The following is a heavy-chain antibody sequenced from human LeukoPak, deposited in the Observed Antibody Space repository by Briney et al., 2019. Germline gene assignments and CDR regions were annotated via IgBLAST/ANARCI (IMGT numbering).Heavy chain of an antibody. CDR3: AGRRYSSGYY. CDR2: INHSGST. J-gene: IGHJ4*02. V-gene: IGHV4-34*01. Sequence: SETLPLTCAVYGGSFSGYYWSWIRQPPGKGLEWIGEINHSGSTNYNLSLKSRVTISLATSKTQFSLKLSSVTAAETAVYYWAGRRYSSGYYWGQRTLVTVSS. CDR1: GGSFSGYY. D-gene: IGHD5-18*01.